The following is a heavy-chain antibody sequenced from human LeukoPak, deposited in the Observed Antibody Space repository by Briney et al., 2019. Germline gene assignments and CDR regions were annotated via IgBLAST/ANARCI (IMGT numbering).Heavy chain of an antibody. CDR3: ANAYLVSFWGPDY. V-gene: IGHV1-2*02. Sequence: ASVTVSCKASGYTFTGYYMHWVRQAPGQGLEWMGWINPNSGGTNYAQKFQGRVTITRDTAISTAYMELSRLRSDGTAGYYFANAYLVSFWGPDYWGQGTLVTVSS. D-gene: IGHD3-16*01. CDR2: INPNSGGT. CDR1: GYTFTGYY. J-gene: IGHJ4*02.